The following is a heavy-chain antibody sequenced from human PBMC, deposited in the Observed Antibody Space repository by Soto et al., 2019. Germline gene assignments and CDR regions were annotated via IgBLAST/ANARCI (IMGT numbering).Heavy chain of an antibody. V-gene: IGHV3-53*01. CDR3: ARVPHRFRSSSNYI. CDR1: GITVSGNY. J-gene: IGHJ4*02. Sequence: PGGSLRLSCAASGITVSGNYMAWVRQAPGKGLEWVSLIYSGGSTFYTDSVRGRFIISRDNSKNTLYLQMNGLRAEDTAMYYCARVPHRFRSSSNYIWGQGTLVTVSS. CDR2: IYSGGST. D-gene: IGHD6-6*01.